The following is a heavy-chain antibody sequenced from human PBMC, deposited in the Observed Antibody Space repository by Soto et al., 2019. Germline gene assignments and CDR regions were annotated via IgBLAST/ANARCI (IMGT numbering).Heavy chain of an antibody. J-gene: IGHJ6*02. CDR1: GYNFPYHW. CDR3: AKTSGLLWFGESLPHYYYGMDV. CDR2: IYPGDSDT. Sequence: GESLKISCKGSGYNFPYHWIGWVRQTPGKGLEWMGIIYPGDSDTRYSPSFQGQVTFSADRSISTAYLQWTSLKASDTAIYYCAKTSGLLWFGESLPHYYYGMDVWGQGTTVTVS. V-gene: IGHV5-51*01. D-gene: IGHD3-10*01.